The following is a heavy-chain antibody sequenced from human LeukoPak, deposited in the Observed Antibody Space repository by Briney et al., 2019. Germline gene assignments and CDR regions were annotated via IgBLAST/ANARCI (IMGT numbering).Heavy chain of an antibody. V-gene: IGHV3-48*03. CDR3: ARLRVEMATILFSYYYYMDV. CDR2: ISSSGSTI. J-gene: IGHJ6*03. Sequence: GGSLRLSCAASGFTFSSYEMNWVRQAPGKGLEWVSYISSSGSTIYYADSVKGRFTISRDNAKNSLYLQMNRLRAEDTAVYYCARLRVEMATILFSYYYYMDVWGKGTTVTVSS. CDR1: GFTFSSYE. D-gene: IGHD5-24*01.